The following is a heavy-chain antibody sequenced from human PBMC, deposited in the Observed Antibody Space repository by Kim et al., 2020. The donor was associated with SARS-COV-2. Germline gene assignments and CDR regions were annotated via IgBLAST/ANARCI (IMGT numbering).Heavy chain of an antibody. CDR2: ISSSSSYT. CDR1: GFTFSDYY. J-gene: IGHJ4*02. V-gene: IGHV3-11*05. CDR3: ARVREGGSSWYYFDY. Sequence: GGSLRLSCAASGFTFSDYYMSWIRQAPGKGLEWVSYISSSSSYTNYADSVKGRFTISRDNAKNSLYLQMNSLRAEDTAVYYCARVREGGSSWYYFDYWGQGTLVPVSS. D-gene: IGHD6-13*01.